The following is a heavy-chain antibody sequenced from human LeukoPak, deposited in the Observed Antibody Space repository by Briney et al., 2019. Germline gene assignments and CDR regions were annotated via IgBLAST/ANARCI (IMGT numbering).Heavy chain of an antibody. V-gene: IGHV4-61*03. CDR1: GGSISSSSYY. CDR3: ARGLGYCSGRTCYSGNY. Sequence: SETLSLTCTVSGGSISSSSYYWGWIRQPPGKGLEWIGYTHYSGIASNNPSLKSRVTISLDTSNDRFSLKLSSVTAADTAVYFCARGLGYCSGRTCYSGNYWGRGTLVTVSS. CDR2: THYSGIA. D-gene: IGHD2-15*01. J-gene: IGHJ4*01.